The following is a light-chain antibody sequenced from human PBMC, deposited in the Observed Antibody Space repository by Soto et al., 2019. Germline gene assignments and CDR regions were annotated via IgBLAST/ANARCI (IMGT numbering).Light chain of an antibody. CDR1: QSVSSSY. CDR2: SAS. J-gene: IGKJ2*01. CDR3: QQYDNSLYT. V-gene: IGKV3-20*01. Sequence: EIVLTQSPGTLSLSAGERATLSCRASQSVSSSYLAWYQQKPGQAPRLLIYSASSRATGIPDRFSGSASGTDFTLTIGRLEPEDFAVYYCQQYDNSLYTFGQGTKLEIK.